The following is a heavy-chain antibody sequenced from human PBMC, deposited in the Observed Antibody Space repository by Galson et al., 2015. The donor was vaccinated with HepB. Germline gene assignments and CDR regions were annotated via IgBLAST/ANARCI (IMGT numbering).Heavy chain of an antibody. CDR2: INSDGITT. D-gene: IGHD3-22*01. CDR3: TRVACGSSGYSYFVSEFYCDY. V-gene: IGHV3-74*01. Sequence: SLRLSCAASGFTFSSYWIHWVRQGPGKGLVWVSRINSDGITTSYAESVKGRFTISRDNSKNTLYLQMNSLRAEDTAVYYCTRVACGSSGYSYFVSEFYCDYWGQGTLVTVSS. CDR1: GFTFSSYW. J-gene: IGHJ4*02.